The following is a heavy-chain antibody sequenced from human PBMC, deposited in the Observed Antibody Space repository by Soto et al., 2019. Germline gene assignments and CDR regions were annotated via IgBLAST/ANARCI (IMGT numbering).Heavy chain of an antibody. D-gene: IGHD3-16*01. J-gene: IGHJ4*01. V-gene: IGHV3-53*01. CDR3: VKDFKGAFDH. Sequence: GGSQRVSCAASGFIVSSNYMSWVRQAPGKGLEWVSVIFTGGATDYADSVKGRFTMSRDISKNTLYLQMNSLRVDDTAVYFCVKDFKGAFDHCG. CDR2: IFTGGAT. CDR1: GFIVSSNY.